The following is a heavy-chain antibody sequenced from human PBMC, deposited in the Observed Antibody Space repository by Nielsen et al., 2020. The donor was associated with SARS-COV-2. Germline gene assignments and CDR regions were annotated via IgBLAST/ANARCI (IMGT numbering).Heavy chain of an antibody. CDR1: GFIFRNSA. D-gene: IGHD5-18*01. J-gene: IGHJ5*02. CDR2: VSDDGDDT. CDR3: VKGYGNT. Sequence: GESLKISCAASGFIFRNSAMSWVRQAPGKGLEWVSLVSDDGDDTFYVDSVKGRFTISRDNVRSTFSLQMNSLGVEDTAIYYCVKGYGNTWGRGILVTVSS. V-gene: IGHV3-23*01.